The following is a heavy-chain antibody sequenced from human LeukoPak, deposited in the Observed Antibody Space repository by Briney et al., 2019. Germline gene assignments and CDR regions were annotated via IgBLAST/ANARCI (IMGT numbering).Heavy chain of an antibody. CDR2: FDPEDGET. CDR1: GYTLTELS. Sequence: ASVKVSCKVSGYTLTELSMHWVRQAPGKGLEWMGGFDPEDGETIYAQKFQGRVTMTEDTSTDTAYMELSSLRSEDTAVYYCATRRYNWNDEGYWGQGTLVTVSS. J-gene: IGHJ4*02. D-gene: IGHD1-20*01. V-gene: IGHV1-24*01. CDR3: ATRRYNWNDEGY.